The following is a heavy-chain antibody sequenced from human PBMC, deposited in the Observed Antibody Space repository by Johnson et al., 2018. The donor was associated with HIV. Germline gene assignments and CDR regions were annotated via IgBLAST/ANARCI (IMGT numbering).Heavy chain of an antibody. CDR1: GFTFSSYG. D-gene: IGHD2-2*01. J-gene: IGHJ3*02. CDR3: AKARGGECSSTGCVAFDI. V-gene: IGHV3-30*18. Sequence: QVRLVESGGGVVQPGGSLRLSCAASGFTFSSYGMHWVRQAPGKGLEWVAVISYDGSNKYYADSVKGRFTISRDNSKNTLYLQMNSLRAEDTAVYYCAKARGGECSSTGCVAFDIGGQGTMVTVSS. CDR2: ISYDGSNK.